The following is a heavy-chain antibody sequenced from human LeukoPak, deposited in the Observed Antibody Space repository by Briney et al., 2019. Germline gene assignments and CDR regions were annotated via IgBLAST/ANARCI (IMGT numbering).Heavy chain of an antibody. Sequence: SETLSLTCTVSGGSISSGSYYRSWSRQPAGKGLEWIERIYTSGSTNYNPSLKSRVTISVDTSKNQFSLKLSSVTAADTAVYYCAREVKYYDSSGPFFDYWGQGTLVTVSS. CDR2: IYTSGST. D-gene: IGHD3-22*01. V-gene: IGHV4-61*02. CDR1: GGSISSGSYY. J-gene: IGHJ4*02. CDR3: AREVKYYDSSGPFFDY.